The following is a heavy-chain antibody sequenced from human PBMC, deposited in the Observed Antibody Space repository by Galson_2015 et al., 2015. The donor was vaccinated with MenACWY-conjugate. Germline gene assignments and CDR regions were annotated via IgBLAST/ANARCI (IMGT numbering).Heavy chain of an antibody. CDR1: GSSFTHYW. J-gene: IGHJ6*02. V-gene: IGHV5-51*01. CDR3: ARHPPGGRGMDV. Sequence: QSGAEVKKPGESLQISCKGTGSSFTHYWIAWVRQMPGKGLEWMGLIDPVDSNTRYSPSFQGQVTISAGKSISTAYLQWTSLRASDTAMYYCARHPPGGRGMDVWGQGTTVTVSS. D-gene: IGHD1-26*01. CDR2: IDPVDSNT.